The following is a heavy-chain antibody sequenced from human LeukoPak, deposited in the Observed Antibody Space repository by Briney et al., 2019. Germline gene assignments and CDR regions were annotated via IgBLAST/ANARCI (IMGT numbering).Heavy chain of an antibody. CDR3: AKSGYSYGYGVHYYYYMDV. V-gene: IGHV3-21*01. Sequence: PGGSLRLSCAASGFTFSSYSMNWVRQAPGKGLEWVSSISSSSSYIYYADSVKGRFTISRDNAKNSLYLQMNSLRAEDTAVYYCAKSGYSYGYGVHYYYYMDVWGKGTTVTISS. CDR2: ISSSSSYI. J-gene: IGHJ6*03. D-gene: IGHD5-18*01. CDR1: GFTFSSYS.